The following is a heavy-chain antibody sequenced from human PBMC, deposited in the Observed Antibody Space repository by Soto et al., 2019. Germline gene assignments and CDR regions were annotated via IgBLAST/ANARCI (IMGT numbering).Heavy chain of an antibody. CDR2: ISYDGSNK. CDR1: GFTFSSYG. Sequence: QVQLAESGGGVVQPGRSLRLSCAASGFTFSSYGMHWVRQAPGKGLEWVAVISYDGSNKYYADSVKGRFTISRDNSKNTLYLQMNSLRAEDTAVYYCAKDGGDYRGSAFDIWGQGTMVTVSS. CDR3: AKDGGDYRGSAFDI. V-gene: IGHV3-30*18. J-gene: IGHJ3*02. D-gene: IGHD4-17*01.